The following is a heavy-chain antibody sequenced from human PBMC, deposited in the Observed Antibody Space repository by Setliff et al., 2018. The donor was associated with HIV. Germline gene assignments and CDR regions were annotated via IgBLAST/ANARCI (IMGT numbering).Heavy chain of an antibody. CDR2: IYYSGST. J-gene: IGHJ6*03. CDR3: ARGIGPLPNWENFYYSMDV. Sequence: SETLSLTCTVSGDSISTNSPYWAWIRQPPGKGLEWIGSIYYSGSTYSNPSLKSRVTISADTSKNQISLKLNSVTAADTAVYYCARGIGPLPNWENFYYSMDVWGKGTTVTVSS. D-gene: IGHD1-26*01. V-gene: IGHV4-39*01. CDR1: GDSISTNSPY.